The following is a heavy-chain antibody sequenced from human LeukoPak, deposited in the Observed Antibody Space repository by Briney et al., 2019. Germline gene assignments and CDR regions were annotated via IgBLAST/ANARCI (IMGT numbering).Heavy chain of an antibody. J-gene: IGHJ4*02. D-gene: IGHD3-9*01. Sequence: NPGGSLRLSCAASGFTFSSYAMSWVRQAPGKGLEWVSSISSSSSYIYYADSVKGRFTISRDNAKNSLYLQMNSLRAEDTAVYYCARGLYDILTGIPGFDYWGQGTLVTVSS. CDR2: ISSSSSYI. CDR1: GFTFSSYA. V-gene: IGHV3-21*01. CDR3: ARGLYDILTGIPGFDY.